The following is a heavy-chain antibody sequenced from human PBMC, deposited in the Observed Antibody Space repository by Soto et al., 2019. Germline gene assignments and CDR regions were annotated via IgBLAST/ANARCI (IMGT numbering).Heavy chain of an antibody. CDR3: AGRVDFPHYMDV. CDR2: VHASGTS. J-gene: IGHJ6*03. D-gene: IGHD5-12*01. Sequence: QVQLQESGPGLVKPSETLSLTCTVSGDSISPYYWTWIRQPPGKGLEFIGCVHASGTSTYNPSLESRVTMSVDTSKNHFSLRLQSVIAADTAVYYCAGRVDFPHYMDVWGKGTTVTVSS. CDR1: GDSISPYY. V-gene: IGHV4-4*08.